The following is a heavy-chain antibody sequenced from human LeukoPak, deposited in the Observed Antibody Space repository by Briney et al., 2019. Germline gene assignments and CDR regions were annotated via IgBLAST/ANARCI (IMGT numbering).Heavy chain of an antibody. J-gene: IGHJ6*02. CDR1: GYTFTGYY. CDR2: INPNTGDI. D-gene: IGHD1-1*01. Sequence: ASVKVSCKASGYTFTGYYMNWVRQAPGQGLEWMGWINPNTGDIDYAQKFQGRVTMTRDTSISTAYMELTILRSNDTAVYYCVSGSYGVSANGMDVWGQGTMVTVSS. CDR3: VSGSYGVSANGMDV. V-gene: IGHV1-2*02.